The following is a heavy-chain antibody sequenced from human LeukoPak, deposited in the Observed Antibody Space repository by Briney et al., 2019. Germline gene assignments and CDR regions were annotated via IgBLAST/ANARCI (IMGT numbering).Heavy chain of an antibody. V-gene: IGHV4-59*01. J-gene: IGHJ3*02. CDR3: ASPSGNYYLFAFDI. D-gene: IGHD3-10*01. CDR2: IYYSGTT. Sequence: SETLSLTCTVSGGSIDSNSWTWIRQPPGKGLEWIGYIYYSGTTNYNPSLKSRVTMSVDMSKNQFSLKLSSVTAADTAVYYCASPSGNYYLFAFDIWGQGTMVTVSS. CDR1: GGSIDSNS.